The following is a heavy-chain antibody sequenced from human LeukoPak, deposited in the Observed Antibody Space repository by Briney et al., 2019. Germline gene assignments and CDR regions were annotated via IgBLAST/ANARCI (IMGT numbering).Heavy chain of an antibody. Sequence: GGSLRLSCVASGFTFSSYAMHWVRQAPGKGLEWVAVISYDGSDKYYADSVKGRFTISRDNSKNTLYLQMNSLRAEDTAVYYCARDLYVRELDYWGQGTLVTVSS. CDR2: ISYDGSDK. CDR3: ARDLYVRELDY. D-gene: IGHD1-26*01. CDR1: GFTFSSYA. J-gene: IGHJ4*02. V-gene: IGHV3-30-3*01.